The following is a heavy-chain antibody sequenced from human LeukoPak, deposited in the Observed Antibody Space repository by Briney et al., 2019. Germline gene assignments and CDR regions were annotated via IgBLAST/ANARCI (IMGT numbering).Heavy chain of an antibody. CDR2: INHSGST. J-gene: IGHJ5*02. Sequence: SETLSLTCAVYGGSFSGYYWSWIRQPPGKGLEWIGEINHSGSTNYNPSLKSRVTISVDTSKNQFSLKLSSVTAADTAVYYCAKSHPRGMATIRAGSRWFDPWGQGTLVTVSS. V-gene: IGHV4-34*01. D-gene: IGHD5-24*01. CDR3: AKSHPRGMATIRAGSRWFDP. CDR1: GGSFSGYY.